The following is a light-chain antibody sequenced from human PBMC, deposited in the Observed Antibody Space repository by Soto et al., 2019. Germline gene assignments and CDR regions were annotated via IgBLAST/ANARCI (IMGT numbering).Light chain of an antibody. CDR3: QQYGSSGT. Sequence: EVVLTQSPGTLSLFPGERATLSCRASQSVDSTYLAWYQQKPGQAPRLLIYGASNRATGIPDRFSGSGSGTDFTLTISRLEPEDFAVYYCQQYGSSGTFGQGTKV. J-gene: IGKJ1*01. CDR2: GAS. CDR1: QSVDSTY. V-gene: IGKV3-20*01.